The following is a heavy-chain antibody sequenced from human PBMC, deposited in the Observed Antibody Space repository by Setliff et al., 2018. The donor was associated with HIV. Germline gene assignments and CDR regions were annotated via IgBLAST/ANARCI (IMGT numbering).Heavy chain of an antibody. J-gene: IGHJ4*02. V-gene: IGHV4-28*05. D-gene: IGHD4-17*01. CDR1: GYSISSNDW. CDR3: AKKGNGDYHFDY. CDR2: IYYSGSI. Sequence: NPSETLSLTCVVSGYSISSNDWWGWIRQSPGKGLEWIGYIYYSGSIYYSPSLKSRVTMSVDTSKNQFSLKLSSVTAVDTAVYYCAKKGNGDYHFDYWGQGTLVTVSS.